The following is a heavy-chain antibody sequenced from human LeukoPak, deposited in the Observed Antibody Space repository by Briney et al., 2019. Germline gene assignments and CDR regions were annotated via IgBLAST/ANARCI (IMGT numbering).Heavy chain of an antibody. CDR1: GGSISSSSYY. CDR3: ARRQYSSSFYFDY. V-gene: IGHV4-39*07. Sequence: SETLSLTCTVSGGSISSSSYYWGWIRQPPGKGLEWIGSIYYSGSTYYNPSLKSRVTISVDTSKNQFSLKLSSVTAADTAVYYCARRQYSSSFYFDYWGQGTLVTVSS. J-gene: IGHJ4*02. CDR2: IYYSGST. D-gene: IGHD6-6*01.